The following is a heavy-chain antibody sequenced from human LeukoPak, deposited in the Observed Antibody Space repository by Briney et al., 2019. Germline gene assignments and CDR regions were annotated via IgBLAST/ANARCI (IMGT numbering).Heavy chain of an antibody. CDR3: AKDPRNIAARMFDY. D-gene: IGHD6-6*01. Sequence: GGSLRLSCAASGFTFSSYGMHWVRQAPGKGLEWVAFIRYDGSNKYYADPVKGRFTISRDNSKNTLYLQMNSLRAEDTAVYYCAKDPRNIAARMFDYWGQGTLVTVSS. V-gene: IGHV3-30*02. CDR1: GFTFSSYG. J-gene: IGHJ4*02. CDR2: IRYDGSNK.